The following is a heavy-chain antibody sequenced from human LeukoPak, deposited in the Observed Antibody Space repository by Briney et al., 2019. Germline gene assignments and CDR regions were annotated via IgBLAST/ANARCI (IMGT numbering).Heavy chain of an antibody. CDR2: IKQDGSEE. V-gene: IGHV3-7*01. J-gene: IGHJ4*02. Sequence: GGSLRLSCAASGFTFSSYWMSWVRQAPGKGLEWVANIKQDGSEENFVDSVKGRFTISRDNAKKSLYLQMYSLRAEDTAVYYCARGSSAGASLRHDYWGQGTLVTVSS. CDR1: GFTFSSYW. CDR3: ARGSSAGASLRHDY. D-gene: IGHD1-26*01.